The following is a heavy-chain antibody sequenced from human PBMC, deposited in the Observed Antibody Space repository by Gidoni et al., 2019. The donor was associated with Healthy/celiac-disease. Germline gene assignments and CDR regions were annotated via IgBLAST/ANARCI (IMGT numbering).Heavy chain of an antibody. CDR2: IYYSGST. Sequence: QLQLQESGPGLVKPSETLSLSCTVSGGSTSSSSYYWGWIRQPPGKGLEWIGSIYYSGSTYYNPSLKSRVTISVDTSKNQFSLKLSSVTAADTAVYYCARRRIAARPFDYWGQGTLVTVSS. CDR3: ARRRIAARPFDY. V-gene: IGHV4-39*01. CDR1: GGSTSSSSYY. J-gene: IGHJ4*02. D-gene: IGHD6-6*01.